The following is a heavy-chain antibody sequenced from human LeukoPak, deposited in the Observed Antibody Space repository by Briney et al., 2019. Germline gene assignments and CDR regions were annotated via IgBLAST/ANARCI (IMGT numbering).Heavy chain of an antibody. CDR1: GYTFTSYD. D-gene: IGHD6-19*01. CDR3: ARVRSGQWHYYYYYMDV. V-gene: IGHV1-8*03. Sequence: ASVKVSCKASGYTFTSYDINWVRQATGQGLEWMGWMNPNSGNTGYAQKFQGRVTITRNTSISTAYMELSSLRSEDTAVYYCARVRSGQWHYYYYYMDVWGKGTTVTVSS. J-gene: IGHJ6*03. CDR2: MNPNSGNT.